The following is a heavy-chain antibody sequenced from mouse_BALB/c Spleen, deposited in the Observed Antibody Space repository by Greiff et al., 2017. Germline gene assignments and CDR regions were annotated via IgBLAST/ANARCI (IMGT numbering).Heavy chain of an antibody. V-gene: IGHV5-4*02. CDR1: GFTFSDYY. D-gene: IGHD2-4*01. CDR3: ARGITTLPYAMDY. J-gene: IGHJ4*01. Sequence: EVKLMESGGGLVKPGGSLKLSCAASGFTFSDYYMYWVRQTPEKRLEWVATISDGGSYTYYPDSVKGRFTISRDNAKNNLYLQMSSLKSEDTAMYYCARGITTLPYAMDYWGQGTSVTVSS. CDR2: ISDGGSYT.